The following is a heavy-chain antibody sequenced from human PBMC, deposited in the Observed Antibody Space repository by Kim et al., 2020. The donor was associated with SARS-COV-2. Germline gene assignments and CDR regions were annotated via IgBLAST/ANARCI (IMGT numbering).Heavy chain of an antibody. CDR1: EFTVSTNY. V-gene: IGHV3-53*01. CDR3: ARGRWEYRSGWYDNYYCMDF. D-gene: IGHD6-19*01. J-gene: IGHJ6*02. CDR2: IYADGST. Sequence: VGSLRLSCVASEFTVSTNYMSWVRQAPGKGLQWVSTIYADGSTYYADSVKGRFTISRDNSTNTLHLQMNFVRAEDTADYYCARGRWEYRSGWYDNYYCMDFWGQGTTVTVSS.